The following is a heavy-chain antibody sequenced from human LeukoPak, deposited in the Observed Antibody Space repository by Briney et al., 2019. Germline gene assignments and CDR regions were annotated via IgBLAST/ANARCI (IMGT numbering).Heavy chain of an antibody. CDR1: GGSIGSGGYY. Sequence: SQTLSLTGAVSGGSIGSGGYYWSWTRQHPGRGLEWIGYIYYSGSIYYNPSLKSRVSISMDMSKNQFSLNLRSVTAADTAMYFCARRDGYKQFDFWGQGTLVTVSS. D-gene: IGHD5-24*01. CDR3: ARRDGYKQFDF. J-gene: IGHJ4*02. V-gene: IGHV4-31*11. CDR2: IYYSGSI.